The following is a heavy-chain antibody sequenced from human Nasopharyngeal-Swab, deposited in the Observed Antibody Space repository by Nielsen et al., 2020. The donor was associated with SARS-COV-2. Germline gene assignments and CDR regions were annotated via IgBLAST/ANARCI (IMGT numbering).Heavy chain of an antibody. V-gene: IGHV1-18*03. D-gene: IGHD5-12*01. CDR3: ARDAEWLRFLAGGYMDV. J-gene: IGHJ6*03. Sequence: ASVKVSCKASGYTFTSYGISWVRQAPGQGLEWMGWISAYNGNTNYAQKLQGRVTMTTDTSTSTAYMELRSLRSDDMAVYYCARDAEWLRFLAGGYMDVWGKGTTVTVSS. CDR1: GYTFTSYG. CDR2: ISAYNGNT.